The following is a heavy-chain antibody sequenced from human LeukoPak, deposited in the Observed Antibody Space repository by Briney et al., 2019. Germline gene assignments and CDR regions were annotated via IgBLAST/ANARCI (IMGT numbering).Heavy chain of an antibody. Sequence: ASVKVSCKASGYTFTDYYIHWVRQAPGQGLEWMGWINPNSDGTNYAQKFQGRVTMTRDTSISTAYMELSSLTSDDTAVYYCASSQITIFGVVAYRFDYWSQGTLVTVSS. CDR2: INPNSDGT. V-gene: IGHV1-2*02. J-gene: IGHJ4*02. CDR3: ASSQITIFGVVAYRFDY. D-gene: IGHD3-3*01. CDR1: GYTFTDYY.